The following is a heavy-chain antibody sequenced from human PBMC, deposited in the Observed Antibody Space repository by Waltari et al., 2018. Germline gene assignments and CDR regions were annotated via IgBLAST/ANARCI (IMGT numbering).Heavy chain of an antibody. CDR2: IYFAGST. CDR3: AREVGGSSWSTTPRGDAFDI. J-gene: IGHJ3*02. CDR1: GDSIGTGYYY. Sequence: QLQLRESGPGLLKPAETLSLTSSVSGDSIGTGYYYWVGILPAPGKGLEWIGSIYFAGSTYYNPSLKSRLPISVDTSKNQFALRLSSVTAADTAVYYCAREVGGSSWSTTPRGDAFDIWGQGTMVTVSS. V-gene: IGHV4-39*07. D-gene: IGHD6-13*01.